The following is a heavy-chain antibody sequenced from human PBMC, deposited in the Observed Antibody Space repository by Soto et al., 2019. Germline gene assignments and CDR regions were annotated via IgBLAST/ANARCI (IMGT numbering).Heavy chain of an antibody. J-gene: IGHJ4*02. CDR2: VYYSGST. Sequence: SETLSLTCTVSGGSMIGYSWSWIRQTPGKGLEWIGYVYYSGSTTYNPSLKNRVTMSIDTSGNQFSLNLRSVTAADTAVYYCVGDFGSGSYRFDYWGQGALVTVSS. D-gene: IGHD3-10*01. CDR1: GGSMIGYS. CDR3: VGDFGSGSYRFDY. V-gene: IGHV4-59*01.